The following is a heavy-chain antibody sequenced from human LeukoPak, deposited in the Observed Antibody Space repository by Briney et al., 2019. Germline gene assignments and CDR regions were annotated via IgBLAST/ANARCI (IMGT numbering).Heavy chain of an antibody. CDR3: AKDFYYGSGSPYYFDK. D-gene: IGHD3-10*01. CDR2: IRNDGSNK. CDR1: GFTFSSYV. Sequence: PGGSLRLSCATSGFTFSSYVMHWVRQAPRKGLEWVAFIRNDGSNKYHADSVKGRFTISRDNSKNTLFLQMNSLRVEDTAVYYCAKDFYYGSGSPYYFDKWGQGTLVTVSS. V-gene: IGHV3-30*02. J-gene: IGHJ4*02.